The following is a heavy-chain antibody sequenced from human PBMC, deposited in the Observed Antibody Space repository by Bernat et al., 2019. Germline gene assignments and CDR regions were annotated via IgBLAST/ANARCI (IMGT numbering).Heavy chain of an antibody. CDR2: ISSSSSYI. D-gene: IGHD3-10*01. J-gene: IGHJ4*02. Sequence: EVQLVESGGGLVKPGGSLRLSCAASGFTFSSYSMNWVRQAPGKGLEWVSSISSSSSYIYYADSVKGRFTISRDNAKNSLYLQMNSLRAEDTAVYYCARDLNYYGSGSYRPFDYWGQGTLVNVSS. CDR3: ARDLNYYGSGSYRPFDY. V-gene: IGHV3-21*01. CDR1: GFTFSSYS.